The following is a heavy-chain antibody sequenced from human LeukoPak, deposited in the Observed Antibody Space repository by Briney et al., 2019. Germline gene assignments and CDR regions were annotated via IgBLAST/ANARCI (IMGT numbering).Heavy chain of an antibody. V-gene: IGHV3-74*01. J-gene: IGHJ4*02. D-gene: IGHD2-2*01. CDR2: IRTDGYTT. Sequence: PGGSLRLSCAASGFTFSSYWMHWVRQAPGKGLVWVSRIRTDGYTTTYADSVKGRFTISRDNAKNTLYLQMNSLRAEDTAVYYCASESGYCDSASCYRPEDYWGQGTLVTVSS. CDR1: GFTFSSYW. CDR3: ASESGYCDSASCYRPEDY.